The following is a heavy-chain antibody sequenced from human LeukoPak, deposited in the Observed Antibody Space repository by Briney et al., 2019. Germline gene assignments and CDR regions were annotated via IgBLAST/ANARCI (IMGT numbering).Heavy chain of an antibody. J-gene: IGHJ5*02. CDR2: IYYSGST. D-gene: IGHD3-22*01. V-gene: IGHV4-31*03. CDR3: ARDVRYYDSSGCTNWFDP. Sequence: SQTLSLTCTVSGGSISSGGYYWSWIRQHPGKGLEWIGYIYYSGSTYYNPSLKSRVTISVDTSKNQFSLKLSSVTAADTAVYYCARDVRYYDSSGCTNWFDPWGQGTLVTVSS. CDR1: GGSISSGGYY.